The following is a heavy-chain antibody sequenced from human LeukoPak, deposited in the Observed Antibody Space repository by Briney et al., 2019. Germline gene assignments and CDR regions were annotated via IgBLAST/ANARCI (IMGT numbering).Heavy chain of an antibody. CDR2: IYSGGST. D-gene: IGHD6-13*01. CDR1: GFTVSSNY. V-gene: IGHV3-53*01. J-gene: IGHJ6*03. Sequence: PGGSLRLSCAASGFTVSSNYMSWVRQAPGKGLEWVSVIYSGGSTYYADSVKGRFTISRDNSKNTLYLQMNSLRAEDTAVYYCARDIAGAHYYHYYMDVWGKGTTVTVSS. CDR3: ARDIAGAHYYHYYMDV.